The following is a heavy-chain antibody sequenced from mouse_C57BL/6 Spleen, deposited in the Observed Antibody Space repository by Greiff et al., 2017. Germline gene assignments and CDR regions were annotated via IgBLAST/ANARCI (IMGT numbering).Heavy chain of an antibody. Sequence: HLQNSLPYLFNPWASFKISCKASGYSFTSYYIHWVKQRPGQGLEWIGWIYPGSGNTKYNEKFKGKATLTADTSSSTAYMQLSSLTSEDSAVYYCAKRQPLYAMDYWGQGTSVTVSS. V-gene: IGHV1-66*01. CDR3: AKRQPLYAMDY. CDR1: GYSFTSYY. J-gene: IGHJ4*01. CDR2: IYPGSGNT. D-gene: IGHD6-1*01.